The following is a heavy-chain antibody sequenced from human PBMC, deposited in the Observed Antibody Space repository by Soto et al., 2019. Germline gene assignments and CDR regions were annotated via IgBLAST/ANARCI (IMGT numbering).Heavy chain of an antibody. D-gene: IGHD6-13*01. J-gene: IGHJ4*02. V-gene: IGHV3-9*01. CDR3: AKSGLQQLVPLFDY. Sequence: GGSLRLSCAASGFTFDDYAMHWVRQAPGKGLEWVSGISWNSGSIGYADSVKGRFTISRDNAKNSLYLQMNSLRAEDTALYYCAKSGLQQLVPLFDYWGQGTLVTVSS. CDR1: GFTFDDYA. CDR2: ISWNSGSI.